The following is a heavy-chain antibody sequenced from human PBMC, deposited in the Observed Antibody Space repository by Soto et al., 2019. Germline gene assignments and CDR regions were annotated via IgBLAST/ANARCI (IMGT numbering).Heavy chain of an antibody. D-gene: IGHD3-16*01. Sequence: SETLSLTCTVSGDSISGSYWSWIRQPPGKGLEWIGYIYYSGSTNYNPSLQSRVTISVDTSKNQFSLKLSSVTAADTAVYYCARGFGAPSHGMDFGGQGTTVTVSS. CDR3: ARGFGAPSHGMDF. CDR2: IYYSGST. V-gene: IGHV4-59*12. CDR1: GDSISGSY. J-gene: IGHJ6*02.